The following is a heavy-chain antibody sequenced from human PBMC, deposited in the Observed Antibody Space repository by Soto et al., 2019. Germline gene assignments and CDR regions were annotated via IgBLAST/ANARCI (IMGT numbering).Heavy chain of an antibody. Sequence: QVQLVQSGAEVRKPGSSLRVSSKSSGATFSTTGISWVRQAPGQGLEWMGGIIRLFGTPKYARKFQGRVSITADESTNTVYMELNSLRPHDAAVYYCARASPAICGGDPCYRLDSSFDSWGQGSLVIVSS. CDR1: GATFSTTG. V-gene: IGHV1-69*01. CDR2: IIRLFGTP. J-gene: IGHJ5*01. D-gene: IGHD2-21*02. CDR3: ARASPAICGGDPCYRLDSSFDS.